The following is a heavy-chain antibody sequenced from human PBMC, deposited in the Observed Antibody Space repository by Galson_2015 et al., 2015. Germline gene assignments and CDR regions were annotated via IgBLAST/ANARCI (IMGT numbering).Heavy chain of an antibody. D-gene: IGHD3-10*01. CDR1: GGSISSSNW. V-gene: IGHV4-4*02. Sequence: ETLSLTCAVSGGSISSSNWWSWVRQPPGKGLERIGEIYHRGSTNYNPSLKRRVTISVDKSKNQFSLKLSSVTAADTAVYYCARWFGVPYYYGMDVWGQGTTVTVSS. CDR2: IYHRGST. J-gene: IGHJ6*02. CDR3: ARWFGVPYYYGMDV.